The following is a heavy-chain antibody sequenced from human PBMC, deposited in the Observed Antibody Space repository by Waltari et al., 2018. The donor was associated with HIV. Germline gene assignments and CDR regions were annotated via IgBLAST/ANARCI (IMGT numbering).Heavy chain of an antibody. V-gene: IGHV4-39*01. CDR1: GGSISISSYY. CDR3: ARLESSGRRDY. Sequence: QLQLQESGPGLVKPSETLSLTCTVSGGSISISSYYWGWIRQPPGKGLEWIGSIYYSGSTYYNPSLKSRVTISVDTSKNQFSLKLSSVTAADTAVYYCARLESSGRRDYWGQGTLVTVSS. D-gene: IGHD6-19*01. CDR2: IYYSGST. J-gene: IGHJ4*02.